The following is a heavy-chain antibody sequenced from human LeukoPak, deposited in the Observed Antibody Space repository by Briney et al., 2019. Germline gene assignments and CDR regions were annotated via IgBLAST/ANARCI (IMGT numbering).Heavy chain of an antibody. CDR3: ARSSYYDSTYGMDV. Sequence: SETLSLTCAVSGGSISSSNWWSWVRQPPGKGLEWIGEIYHSGSTNYNPSLKSRVTISVDNSKNHFSLKLSSVTAADTAVYYCARSSYYDSTYGMDVWGQGATVTVSS. D-gene: IGHD3-22*01. V-gene: IGHV4-4*02. CDR1: GGSISSSNW. J-gene: IGHJ6*02. CDR2: IYHSGST.